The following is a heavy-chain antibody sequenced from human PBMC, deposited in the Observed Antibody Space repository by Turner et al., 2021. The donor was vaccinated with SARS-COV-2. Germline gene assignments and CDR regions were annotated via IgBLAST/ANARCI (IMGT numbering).Heavy chain of an antibody. D-gene: IGHD5-18*01. J-gene: IGHJ6*02. V-gene: IGHV1-2*02. CDR3: ARSGYTYGSYYYYGMDV. CDR2: INPKSGVT. Sequence: QVQLVQSGAEVKKHASSVKVSCKASGYPFTGYSMNWVGQAPGYGLEGMGWINPKSGVTNYAQKFKGRVTMTWDTFISTADMELSRLRSDDTAVYYCARSGYTYGSYYYYGMDVWGQGTTVTVSS. CDR1: GYPFTGYS.